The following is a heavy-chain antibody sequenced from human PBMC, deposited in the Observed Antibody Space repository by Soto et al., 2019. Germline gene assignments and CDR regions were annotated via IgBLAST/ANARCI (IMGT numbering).Heavy chain of an antibody. V-gene: IGHV4-34*01. J-gene: IGHJ6*02. Sequence: SETLSLTCAVYGGSFSGYYWSWIRQPPGKGLEWIGEINHSGSTNYNPSLKSRVTISVDTSKTQFSLKLSSVTAADTAVYYCARGRTSGEMDVWGQGTTVTSP. D-gene: IGHD3-10*01. CDR2: INHSGST. CDR1: GGSFSGYY. CDR3: ARGRTSGEMDV.